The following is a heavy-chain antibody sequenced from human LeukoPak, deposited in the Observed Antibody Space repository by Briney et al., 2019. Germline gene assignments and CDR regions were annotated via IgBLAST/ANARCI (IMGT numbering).Heavy chain of an antibody. D-gene: IGHD3-16*01. Sequence: PSETLSLTCTVSGGSISSGDYYWSWIRQPPGKGLEWIGYISYSGSTNYNPSLKSRVTITVDTSKHQFSLKLGSMTAADTAVYYCARGLNWFDYWGQGTLVTVSS. CDR3: ARGLNWFDY. CDR2: ISYSGST. V-gene: IGHV4-61*08. CDR1: GGSISSGDYY. J-gene: IGHJ5*01.